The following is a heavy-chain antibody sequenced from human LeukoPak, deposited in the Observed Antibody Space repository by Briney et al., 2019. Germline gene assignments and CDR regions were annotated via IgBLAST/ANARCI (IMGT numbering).Heavy chain of an antibody. CDR1: GGSISSGGYY. CDR3: ARSYTYYYYGMDV. V-gene: IGHV4-31*03. CDR2: IYYSGST. Sequence: SQTLSLTCTVSGGSISSGGYYWSWIRQHPGTGLEWIGYIYYSGSTYYNPSLKSRVTISVDTSKNQFSLKLSSVTAADTAVYYCARSYTYYYYGMDVWGQGTTVTVSS. D-gene: IGHD4-11*01. J-gene: IGHJ6*02.